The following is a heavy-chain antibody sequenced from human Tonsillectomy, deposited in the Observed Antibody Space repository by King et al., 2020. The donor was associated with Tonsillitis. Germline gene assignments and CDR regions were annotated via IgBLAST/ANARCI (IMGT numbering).Heavy chain of an antibody. CDR2: INHSGST. CDR3: ARGGYGAAMDQYYYYMDV. D-gene: IGHD5-18*01. J-gene: IGHJ6*03. V-gene: IGHV4-34*01. CDR1: GGSFSGYY. Sequence: VQLQQWGAGLLKPSETLSLTCAVYGGSFSGYYWTWIRQPPGKGLEWIGEINHSGSTNYSPSLKSRVTISVDTSKNQFSLRLRSVTAADTAVYYCARGGYGAAMDQYYYYMDVWGTGTTVTVSS.